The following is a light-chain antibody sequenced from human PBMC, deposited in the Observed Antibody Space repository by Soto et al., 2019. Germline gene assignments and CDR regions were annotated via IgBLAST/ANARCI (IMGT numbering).Light chain of an antibody. V-gene: IGKV3-20*01. J-gene: IGKJ1*01. CDR3: QQYGSSSWT. CDR2: GAS. Sequence: EIVLTQSPGTLSLSPGERATLSCRASQSVSSSYLAWYQQKPGQAPRLLIYGASSRATGIPDRFSGSGSETDVPLTISILEPEDCAVDYCQQYGSSSWTFGQGTKVEIK. CDR1: QSVSSSY.